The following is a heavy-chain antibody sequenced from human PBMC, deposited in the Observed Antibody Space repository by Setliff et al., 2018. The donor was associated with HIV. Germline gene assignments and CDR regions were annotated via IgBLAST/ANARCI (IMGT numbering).Heavy chain of an antibody. CDR1: GYTLTELS. Sequence: ASVKVSCKVSGYTLTELSMHWVRQAPGKGLEWMGGFDPEEIETVYAQKFQGRVTTTQDMSIDTASMELRSLRSEDTAVYYCATDGAPGLSELAATGYFDLWGRGTLVTVSS. D-gene: IGHD6-19*01. CDR3: ATDGAPGLSELAATGYFDL. J-gene: IGHJ2*01. CDR2: FDPEEIET. V-gene: IGHV1-24*01.